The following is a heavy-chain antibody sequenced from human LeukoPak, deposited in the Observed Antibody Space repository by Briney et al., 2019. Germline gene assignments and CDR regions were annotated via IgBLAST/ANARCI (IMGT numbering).Heavy chain of an antibody. Sequence: SETLSLTCTVSGGSISSSSYYWGWIRQPPGKGLEWIGSIYYSGSTYYNPSLKSRVTISVDTSKNQFSLELSSVTAADTAVYYCARALGSLTWYYFDYWGQGTLVTVSS. CDR1: GGSISSSSYY. CDR3: ARALGSLTWYYFDY. D-gene: IGHD1-26*01. J-gene: IGHJ4*02. CDR2: IYYSGST. V-gene: IGHV4-39*07.